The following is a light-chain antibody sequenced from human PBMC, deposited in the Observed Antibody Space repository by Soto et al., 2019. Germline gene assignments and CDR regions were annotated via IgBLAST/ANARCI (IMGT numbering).Light chain of an antibody. CDR2: GAS. CDR1: QSVASRN. V-gene: IGKV3-15*01. Sequence: EIVLTQSPGTLSLSPGERYTLSCLASQSVASRNLAWYQQKSGQAPRLLIYGASTRATDVPPRFSGSGSGTDFTLTISSLQSDDSAVYYCQQYSNWPYSFGQGNKVDI. J-gene: IGKJ2*01. CDR3: QQYSNWPYS.